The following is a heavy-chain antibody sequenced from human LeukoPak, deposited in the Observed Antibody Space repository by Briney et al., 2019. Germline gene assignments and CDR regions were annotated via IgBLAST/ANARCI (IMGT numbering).Heavy chain of an antibody. CDR1: GGSISSGSYY. CDR3: ARDLGTAMDV. D-gene: IGHD5-18*01. Sequence: SQTLSLTCTVSGGSISSGSYYWSWIRQPPGKGLEWIGYIYYSGSTNYNPSLKSRVTISVDTSKNQFSLKLSSVTAADTAVYYCARDLGTAMDVWGKGTTVTVSS. J-gene: IGHJ6*04. V-gene: IGHV4-61*01. CDR2: IYYSGST.